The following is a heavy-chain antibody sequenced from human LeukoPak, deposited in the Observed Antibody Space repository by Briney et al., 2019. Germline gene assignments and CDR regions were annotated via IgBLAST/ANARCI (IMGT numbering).Heavy chain of an antibody. D-gene: IGHD3-22*01. V-gene: IGHV3-9*01. CDR2: ISWNSGTI. J-gene: IGHJ4*02. CDR1: GFTFDDYA. CDR3: AKDADSSGYYHFDY. Sequence: SLRLSCAASGFTFDDYAMHWVRQAPGKGLEWVSGISWNSGTIGYADSVKGRFTISRDNAKNFLYLQMNSLRAEDTAFYYCAKDADSSGYYHFDYWGQGTLVTVPS.